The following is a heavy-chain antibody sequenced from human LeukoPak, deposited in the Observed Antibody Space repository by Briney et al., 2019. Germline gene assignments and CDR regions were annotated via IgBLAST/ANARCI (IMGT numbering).Heavy chain of an antibody. J-gene: IGHJ4*02. CDR3: AKDLGGYSYATTPYYFDY. Sequence: GGSLRLSCAASGFTFSSYAMSWVRQAPGKGLEWVSAISGSGGSTYYADSVKGRFTISRDNSKNTLYLQMNSLRAEDTAVYYCAKDLGGYSYATTPYYFDYWGQGTLVTVSS. D-gene: IGHD5-18*01. CDR2: ISGSGGST. V-gene: IGHV3-23*01. CDR1: GFTFSSYA.